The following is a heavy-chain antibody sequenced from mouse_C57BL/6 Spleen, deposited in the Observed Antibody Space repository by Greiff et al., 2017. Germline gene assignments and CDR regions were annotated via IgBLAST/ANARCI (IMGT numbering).Heavy chain of an antibody. Sequence: QVQLKESGAELMKPGASVKLSCTATGFTFTDYWIAWVKQRPGHGLEWIGEILPGSGSTNYNEKLKGKATFTADTSSNTAYMQLSSLTTEDSAIYYCAREGTLYFRGFAYWGQGTLVTVSA. J-gene: IGHJ3*01. CDR3: AREGTLYFRGFAY. D-gene: IGHD2-14*01. CDR2: ILPGSGST. CDR1: GFTFTDYW. V-gene: IGHV1-9*01.